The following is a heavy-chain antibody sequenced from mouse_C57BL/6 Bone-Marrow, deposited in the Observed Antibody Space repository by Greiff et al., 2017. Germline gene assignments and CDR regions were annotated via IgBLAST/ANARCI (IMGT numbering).Heavy chain of an antibody. CDR2: INPNNGGT. D-gene: IGHD2-2*01. J-gene: IGHJ4*01. CDR3: ATDLLWFRRYYYAMDY. CDR1: GYTFTDYN. V-gene: IGHV1-22*01. Sequence: EVQLQQSGPELVKPGASVKMSCKASGYTFTDYNMHWVKQSHGKRLEWIGYINPNNGGTSYNQKFKGKATLTANKSSSTAYMGLRSLTSEKSAVYYCATDLLWFRRYYYAMDYWGQGTSVTVSS.